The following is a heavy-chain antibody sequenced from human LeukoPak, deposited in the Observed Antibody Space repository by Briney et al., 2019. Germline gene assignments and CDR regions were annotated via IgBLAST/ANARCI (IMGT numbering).Heavy chain of an antibody. D-gene: IGHD2-15*01. CDR3: ATTGYCSGGSCRTFDY. V-gene: IGHV1-18*01. Sequence: GASVKVSCKASGYTYTSYGISWVRQAPGQGLEWMGWISAYNGDTNYAQKLQGRVTMTTDTSTSTAYMELRSLRSEDTAVYYCATTGYCSGGSCRTFDYWGQGTLVTVSS. CDR2: ISAYNGDT. J-gene: IGHJ4*02. CDR1: GYTYTSYG.